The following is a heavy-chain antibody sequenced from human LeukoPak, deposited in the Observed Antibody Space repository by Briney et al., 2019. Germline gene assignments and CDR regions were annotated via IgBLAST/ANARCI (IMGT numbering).Heavy chain of an antibody. CDR3: ARDGHGDFWRARRTYYKDV. D-gene: IGHD3-3*01. Sequence: PGGSLRLSCAASGFTFSLYSITWVRQTPGRRLEWVSSISSSGSYIYYADSVKGRFTISRDNAKNSLYLQMNSLRAEDTAVYYCARDGHGDFWRARRTYYKDVWGKGTTVTVSS. CDR2: ISSSGSYI. V-gene: IGHV3-21*01. CDR1: GFTFSLYS. J-gene: IGHJ6*03.